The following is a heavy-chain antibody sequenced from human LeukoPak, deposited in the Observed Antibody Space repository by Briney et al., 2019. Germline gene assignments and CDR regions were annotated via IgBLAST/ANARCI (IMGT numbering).Heavy chain of an antibody. D-gene: IGHD3-10*01. CDR1: GGSISSYY. J-gene: IGHJ4*02. CDR3: ARGMGFFDY. CDR2: IYYSGST. Sequence: PSETLSLTCTVSGGSISSYYWSWIRQPPGKGLEWIGYIYYSGSTNYNPSPKSRVTISVDTSKNQFSLKLSSVTAADTAVYYCARGMGFFDYWGQGTLVTVSS. V-gene: IGHV4-59*01.